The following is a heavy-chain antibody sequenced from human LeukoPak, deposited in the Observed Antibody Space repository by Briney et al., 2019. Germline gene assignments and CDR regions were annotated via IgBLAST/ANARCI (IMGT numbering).Heavy chain of an antibody. CDR3: ARGGLRYFDY. J-gene: IGHJ4*02. D-gene: IGHD3-9*01. CDR1: GGSFSGYY. Sequence: SETLSLTCDVYGGSFSGYYWSWIRQPPGKGLEWIGEINHSGSTNYNPSLKSRVTISVDTSKNQFSLKLSSVTAADTAVYYCARGGLRYFDYWGQGTLVTVSS. CDR2: INHSGST. V-gene: IGHV4-34*01.